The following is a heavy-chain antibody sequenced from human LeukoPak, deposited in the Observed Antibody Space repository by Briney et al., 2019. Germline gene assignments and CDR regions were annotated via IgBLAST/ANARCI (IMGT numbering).Heavy chain of an antibody. D-gene: IGHD3-16*01. CDR3: ARVWGTHYYYYGMDV. Sequence: NAGGSLRLSCAASGFTFSSYSMNWVRQAPGKGLEWVSSISSSSSYIYYADSVKGRFTISRDNAKNSLYLQMNSLRAEDTAVYYCARVWGTHYYYYGMDVWGQGTTVTVSS. CDR2: ISSSSSYI. J-gene: IGHJ6*02. CDR1: GFTFSSYS. V-gene: IGHV3-21*01.